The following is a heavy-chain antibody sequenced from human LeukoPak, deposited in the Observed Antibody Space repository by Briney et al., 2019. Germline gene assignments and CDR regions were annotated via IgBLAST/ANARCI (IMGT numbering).Heavy chain of an antibody. J-gene: IGHJ6*03. D-gene: IGHD1-26*01. CDR3: ARDYSGSYYYYYMDV. CDR1: GGSISSYY. Sequence: PSETLSLTCTVSGGSISSYYWSWIRQPPGNGLEWIGYIYYSGSTNYNPSLKSRVTISVDTSKNQFSLKLSSVTAADTAAYYCARDYSGSYYYYYMDVWGKGTTVTVSS. V-gene: IGHV4-59*01. CDR2: IYYSGST.